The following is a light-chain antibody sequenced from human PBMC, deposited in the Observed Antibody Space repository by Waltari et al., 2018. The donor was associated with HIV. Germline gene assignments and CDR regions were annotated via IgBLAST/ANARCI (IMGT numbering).Light chain of an antibody. Sequence: QSVLTQPPSVSAAAGQKVTISCSGSSSNIGSNYVSWYQQLPGTAPKLLIYDNNKRPSGFPDRFSGSKSGTSATLAITGLQTGDEAEYYCGTWDNSLSAVVFGGGTKLTVL. CDR2: DNN. CDR1: SSNIGSNY. J-gene: IGLJ2*01. V-gene: IGLV1-51*01. CDR3: GTWDNSLSAVV.